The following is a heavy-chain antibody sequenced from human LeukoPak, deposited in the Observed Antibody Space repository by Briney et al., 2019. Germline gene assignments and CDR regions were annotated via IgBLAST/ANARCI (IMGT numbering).Heavy chain of an antibody. D-gene: IGHD2-15*01. CDR1: GGTFSSYA. Sequence: SVKVSCKASGGTFSSYAISWVRQAPGQGLEWMGGIIPIFGTANYAQKFQGRVTITADESTSTAYMQLSRLRSDDTAVYFCARDSHCSGDSCFEYFPHWGQGTLVTVSS. CDR2: IIPIFGTA. V-gene: IGHV1-69*13. CDR3: ARDSHCSGDSCFEYFPH. J-gene: IGHJ1*01.